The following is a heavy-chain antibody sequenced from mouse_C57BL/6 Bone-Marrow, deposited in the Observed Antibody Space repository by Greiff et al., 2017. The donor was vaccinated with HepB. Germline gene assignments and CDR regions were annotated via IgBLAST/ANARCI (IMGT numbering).Heavy chain of an antibody. V-gene: IGHV1-69*01. J-gene: IGHJ3*01. CDR2: IDPSDSYT. CDR1: GYTFTSYW. CDR3: ARSTYDAGFAY. Sequence: VQLQQPGAELVMPGASVKLSCKASGYTFTSYWMHWVKQRPGQGLEWIGEIDPSDSYTNYNQKFKGKSTLTVDKSSSTAYMQLSSLTSEDSAVYYCARSTYDAGFAYWGQGTLVTVSA. D-gene: IGHD2-3*01.